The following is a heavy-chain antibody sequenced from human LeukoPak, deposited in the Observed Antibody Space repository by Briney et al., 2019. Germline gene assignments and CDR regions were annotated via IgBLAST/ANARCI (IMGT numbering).Heavy chain of an antibody. V-gene: IGHV3-9*03. Sequence: GRSLRLSCAASGFTFDDYAMHWVRQAPGKGLEWVSGISWNSGSIGYADSVKGRFTISRDNAKNSLYLQMNSLRAEDMALYYCAKGWGSGWGQLVLGGFDYWGQGTLVTVSS. CDR2: ISWNSGSI. D-gene: IGHD6-13*01. J-gene: IGHJ4*02. CDR3: AKGWGSGWGQLVLGGFDY. CDR1: GFTFDDYA.